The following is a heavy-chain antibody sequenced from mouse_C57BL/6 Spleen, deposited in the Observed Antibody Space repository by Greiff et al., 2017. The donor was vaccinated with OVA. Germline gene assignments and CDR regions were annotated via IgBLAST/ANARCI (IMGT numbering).Heavy chain of an antibody. V-gene: IGHV5-9*01. CDR1: GFTFSSYT. J-gene: IGHJ2*01. CDR2: ISGGGGNT. CDR3: ARNPNFDY. Sequence: EVHLVESGGGLVKPGGSLKLSCAASGFTFSSYTMSWVRQTPEKRLEWVATISGGGGNTYYPDSVKGRFTISRDNAKNTLYLQMSSLRSEDTALYYCARNPNFDYWGQGTTLTVSS.